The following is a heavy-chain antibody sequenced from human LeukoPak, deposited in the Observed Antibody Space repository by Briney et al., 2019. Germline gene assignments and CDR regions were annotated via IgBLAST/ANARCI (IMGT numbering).Heavy chain of an antibody. CDR3: ARGQRLRFLEWSRFIGDV. D-gene: IGHD3-3*01. Sequence: ASVKVSCKASGCTFTSYDINWVRQATGQGLEWMGWMNPNSGNTGYAQKFQGRVTITRNTSISTAYMELSSLRSEDTAVYYCARGQRLRFLEWSRFIGDVWGKGTTVTVSS. J-gene: IGHJ6*04. V-gene: IGHV1-8*03. CDR1: GCTFTSYD. CDR2: MNPNSGNT.